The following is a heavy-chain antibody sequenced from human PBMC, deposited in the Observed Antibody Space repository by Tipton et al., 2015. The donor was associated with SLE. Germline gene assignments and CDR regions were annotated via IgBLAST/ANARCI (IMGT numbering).Heavy chain of an antibody. CDR3: AREGYSSGYYGDFDF. Sequence: TLSLTCTVSGASINSGDYYWSWIRQPAGMGLEWIGRIHATGSANYNPSLRSRVTISEDSSKNQFSLKLSSVTAADTSMYYCAREGYSSGYYGDFDFWGQGTLVTVSS. CDR2: IHATGSA. J-gene: IGHJ4*02. D-gene: IGHD6-19*01. V-gene: IGHV4-61*02. CDR1: GASINSGDYY.